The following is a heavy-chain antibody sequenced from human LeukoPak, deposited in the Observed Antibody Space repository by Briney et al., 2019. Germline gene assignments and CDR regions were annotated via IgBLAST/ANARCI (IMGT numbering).Heavy chain of an antibody. J-gene: IGHJ4*02. CDR3: ARVFRLRFLEWLGSYDY. V-gene: IGHV4-34*01. CDR2: INHSGST. D-gene: IGHD3-3*01. Sequence: SETLSLTCAVYGGSFSGYYWSWIRQPPGKGLEWIGEINHSGSTNYNPSLKSRVTISVDTSKNQFSLKLSSVTAADTAVYYCARVFRLRFLEWLGSYDYWGQGTLVTVSS. CDR1: GGSFSGYY.